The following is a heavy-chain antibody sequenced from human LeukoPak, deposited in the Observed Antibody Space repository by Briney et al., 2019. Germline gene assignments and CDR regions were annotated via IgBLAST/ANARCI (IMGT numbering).Heavy chain of an antibody. CDR1: GFTFSSYS. Sequence: PGGSLRLSCAASGFTFSSYSMNWVRLAPGKGLEWVSSISSSSRYIYFADSLKGRFTISRDNAKNSLYLQMNSLRAEDTAAYYCARVLEAASLDYWGQGILVTVSS. CDR3: ARVLEAASLDY. J-gene: IGHJ4*02. V-gene: IGHV3-21*01. D-gene: IGHD6-25*01. CDR2: ISSSSRYI.